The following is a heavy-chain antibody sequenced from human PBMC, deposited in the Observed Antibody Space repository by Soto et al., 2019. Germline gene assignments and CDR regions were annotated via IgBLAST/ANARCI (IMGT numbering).Heavy chain of an antibody. CDR2: ISAYNGNT. CDR3: ARDLRKGIAVADTDRTGFDP. J-gene: IGHJ5*02. Sequence: ASVKVSCKASGYTFTSYGISWVRQAPGQGLEWMGWISAYNGNTNYAQKLQGRVTMTTDTSTSTAYMELRSLRSDDTAVYYCARDLRKGIAVADTDRTGFDPWGQGTLVTVSS. D-gene: IGHD6-19*01. V-gene: IGHV1-18*01. CDR1: GYTFTSYG.